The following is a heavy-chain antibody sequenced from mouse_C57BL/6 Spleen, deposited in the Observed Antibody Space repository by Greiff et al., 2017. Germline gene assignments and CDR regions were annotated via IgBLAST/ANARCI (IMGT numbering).Heavy chain of an antibody. Sequence: EVQLVESEGGLVQPGSSMKLSCTASGFTFSDYYMAWVRQVPEKGLEWVANINYDGSSTYYLDSLKSRFIISRDNAKNILYLQMSSLKSEDTATYYCARDGTTVGFDYWGQGTTLTVSS. CDR2: INYDGSST. CDR1: GFTFSDYY. D-gene: IGHD1-1*01. CDR3: ARDGTTVGFDY. V-gene: IGHV5-16*01. J-gene: IGHJ2*01.